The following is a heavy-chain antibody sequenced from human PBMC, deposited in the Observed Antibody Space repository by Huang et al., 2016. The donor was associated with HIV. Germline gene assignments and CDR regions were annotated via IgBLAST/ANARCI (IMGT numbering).Heavy chain of an antibody. CDR2: IKQDGSER. Sequence: EVQLVESGGGLVQPGGSLRLSCAASGFTFSRYWMSWVRQTPGKGLEGVANIKQDGSERYYVDSVKGRVTISRDDATNSLYLQMDSLRAEDTAVYYCARDKERGSYLGSYFDYWGQGTLVTVSS. CDR3: ARDKERGSYLGSYFDY. CDR1: GFTFSRYW. J-gene: IGHJ4*02. V-gene: IGHV3-7*01. D-gene: IGHD3-16*02.